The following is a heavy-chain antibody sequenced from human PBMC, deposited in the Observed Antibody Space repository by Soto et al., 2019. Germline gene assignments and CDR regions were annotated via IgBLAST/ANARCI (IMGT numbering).Heavy chain of an antibody. CDR2: IVPMFGTT. D-gene: IGHD1-1*01. J-gene: IGHJ5*02. Sequence: QVHLVQSGAEVKMPGSSVKVACKTSGGIFSSYAFNWGRQAPGQGLEWMGRIVPMFGTTNYTQRLQGRLSITADRSSSAAYLEWSSLRSDDTAVYYCATQRTGLSPFDPWGQGTLVTVSS. CDR1: GGIFSSYA. CDR3: ATQRTGLSPFDP. V-gene: IGHV1-69*06.